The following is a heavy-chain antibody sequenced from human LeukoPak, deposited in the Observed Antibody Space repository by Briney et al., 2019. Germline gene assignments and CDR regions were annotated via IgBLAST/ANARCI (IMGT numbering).Heavy chain of an antibody. CDR1: GFTFSSYS. CDR3: AREAGFREFGYYYYYMDV. J-gene: IGHJ6*03. D-gene: IGHD3-10*01. CDR2: ISSSSSTI. Sequence: GGSLRLSCAASGFTFSSYSMNWVRQAPGKGLEWVSYISSSSSTIYHADSVKGRFTISRDNAKNSLYLQMNSLRDEDTAVYYCAREAGFREFGYYYYYMDVWGKGTTVTVSS. V-gene: IGHV3-48*02.